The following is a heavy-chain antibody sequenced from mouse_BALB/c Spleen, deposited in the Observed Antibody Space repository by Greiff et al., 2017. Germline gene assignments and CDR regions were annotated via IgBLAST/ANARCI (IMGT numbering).Heavy chain of an antibody. Sequence: EVKLVESGGDLVKPGGSLKLSCAASGFTFSSYGMSWVRQTPDKRLEWVATISSGGSYTYYPDSVKGRFTISRDNAKNTLYLQMSSLKSEDTAMYYCARTPPSTMITHWGQGTLVTVSA. J-gene: IGHJ3*01. CDR3: ARTPPSTMITH. CDR1: GFTFSSYG. CDR2: ISSGGSYT. D-gene: IGHD2-4*01. V-gene: IGHV5-6*01.